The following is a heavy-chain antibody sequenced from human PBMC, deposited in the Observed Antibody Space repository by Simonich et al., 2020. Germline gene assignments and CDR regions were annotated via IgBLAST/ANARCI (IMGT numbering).Heavy chain of an antibody. CDR2: IYHSGRT. Sequence: QVQLQESGPGLVKPSETLSLTCAVSGYSISSGYYWGGIRQPPGKGLEWSGGIYHSGRTNYNPSLKSRVTISVDTSKNQFSLKLSSVTAADTAVYYCARVGYSNYYYYGMDVWGQGTTVTVSS. J-gene: IGHJ6*02. CDR1: GYSISSGYY. V-gene: IGHV4-38-2*01. D-gene: IGHD6-13*01. CDR3: ARVGYSNYYYYGMDV.